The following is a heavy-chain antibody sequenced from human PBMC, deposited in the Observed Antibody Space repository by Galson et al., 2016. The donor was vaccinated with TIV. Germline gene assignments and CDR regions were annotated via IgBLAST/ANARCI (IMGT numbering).Heavy chain of an antibody. V-gene: IGHV3-7*01. Sequence: SLRLSCAASGFTFSSHWMTWVRQAPGKGLEWVANIKQDASEKYYGDSVKGRFTISRDNAENLIFLRMNSLRAEDTAVYFCARENVGSKPYDDCWGKGTVVTVSS. J-gene: IGHJ3*01. D-gene: IGHD3-16*01. CDR3: ARENVGSKPYDDC. CDR2: IKQDASEK. CDR1: GFTFSSHW.